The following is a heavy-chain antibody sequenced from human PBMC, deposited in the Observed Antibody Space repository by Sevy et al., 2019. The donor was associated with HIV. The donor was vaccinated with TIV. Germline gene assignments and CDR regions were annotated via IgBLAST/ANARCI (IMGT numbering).Heavy chain of an antibody. D-gene: IGHD6-19*01. Sequence: GGSLRLSCAASGFTFSDYYMSWVRQAPGKGLEWVANIKQDGSEKYYVDSVKGRFTISRDNAKNSLYLQMNSLRAEDTAVYYCARDGSTGIAVAWSDYWGQGTLVTVSS. J-gene: IGHJ4*02. V-gene: IGHV3-7*01. CDR2: IKQDGSEK. CDR3: ARDGSTGIAVAWSDY. CDR1: GFTFSDYY.